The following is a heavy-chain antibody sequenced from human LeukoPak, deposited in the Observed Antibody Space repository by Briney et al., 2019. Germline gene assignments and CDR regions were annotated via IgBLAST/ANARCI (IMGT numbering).Heavy chain of an antibody. Sequence: GASVKVYCKASGYTFTSYDINWVRPATGQGLEWMGWLNPNSGNTGYAQKFQGRVTMTRNTSISTAYMELSSLRSEDTAVYYCSSFRRKKDYDILNGRSGDDYWGQGTLVTVSS. CDR3: SSFRRKKDYDILNGRSGDDY. D-gene: IGHD3-9*01. J-gene: IGHJ4*02. CDR1: GYTFTSYD. CDR2: LNPNSGNT. V-gene: IGHV1-8*01.